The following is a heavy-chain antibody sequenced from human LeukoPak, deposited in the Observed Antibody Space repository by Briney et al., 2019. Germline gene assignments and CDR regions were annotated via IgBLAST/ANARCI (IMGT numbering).Heavy chain of an antibody. CDR1: GFTFSSYG. D-gene: IGHD6-6*01. CDR2: ISYDGSNK. Sequence: PGGSLRLSCAASGFTFSSYGMHWVRQAPGKGLEWVAVISYDGSNKNYADSVKGRFTISRDNSKNTLYLQMNSLRAEDTAVYYCARAKGGSSSSLVYYYGMDVWGQGTTVTVSS. V-gene: IGHV3-30*03. J-gene: IGHJ6*02. CDR3: ARAKGGSSSSLVYYYGMDV.